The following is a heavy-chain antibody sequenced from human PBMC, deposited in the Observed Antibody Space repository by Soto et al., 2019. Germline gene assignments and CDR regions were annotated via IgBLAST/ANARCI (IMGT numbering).Heavy chain of an antibody. CDR1: GFTFSSYD. D-gene: IGHD6-13*01. CDR3: AREAGQQLDSNYYMDV. Sequence: EVQLVESGGGLVQPGGSLRLSCAASGFTFSSYDMHWVHQATGKGLEWVSAIGTAGDTYYPGSVKGRFTISRENAKNSLYLQMNSLRAGDTAVYYCAREAGQQLDSNYYMDVWGKGTTVTVSS. CDR2: IGTAGDT. V-gene: IGHV3-13*01. J-gene: IGHJ6*03.